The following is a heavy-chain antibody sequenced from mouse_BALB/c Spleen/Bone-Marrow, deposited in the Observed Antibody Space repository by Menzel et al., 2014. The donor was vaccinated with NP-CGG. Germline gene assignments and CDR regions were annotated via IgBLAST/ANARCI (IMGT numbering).Heavy chain of an antibody. J-gene: IGHJ2*01. CDR2: ISSGSGTI. Sequence: EVQVVESGGGLVQPGGSRKLSCAASGFTFSSFGMHWVRQAPERGLEWVAYISSGSGTIFYADTVKGRFTISRDNPKNTLFLQMPCLRSEDSAMYYCARGGNWEDFDYWGQGTTLTVSS. D-gene: IGHD4-1*01. V-gene: IGHV5-17*02. CDR1: GFTFSSFG. CDR3: ARGGNWEDFDY.